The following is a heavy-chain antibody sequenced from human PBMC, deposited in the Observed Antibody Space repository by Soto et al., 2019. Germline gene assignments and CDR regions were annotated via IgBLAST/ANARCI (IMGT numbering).Heavy chain of an antibody. CDR3: ARDRPPGDPMDV. V-gene: IGHV3-33*01. Sequence: QVQLVESGGGVVQPGRSLRLSCAASGFTFSSYGMHWVRQAPGKGLEWVAVIWYDGSNKYYADSVKGRFTISRDNSKNTLYLQMNSLRAEDTAVYYCARDRPPGDPMDVWGQGTTVTVSS. D-gene: IGHD7-27*01. CDR2: IWYDGSNK. CDR1: GFTFSSYG. J-gene: IGHJ6*02.